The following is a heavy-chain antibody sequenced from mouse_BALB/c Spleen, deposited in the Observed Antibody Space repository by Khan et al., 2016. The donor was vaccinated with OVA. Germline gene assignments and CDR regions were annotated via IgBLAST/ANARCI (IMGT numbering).Heavy chain of an antibody. CDR3: ASIHYYGYVAY. J-gene: IGHJ3*01. V-gene: IGHV4-1*02. CDR1: GFDFSRYW. Sequence: EVKLLESGGGLVQPGGSLKLSCAASGFDFSRYWMTWVRQAPGKGLEWIGEINPDSSTINYTPSLKDKFIISRDNANNTLYLQMSKVRSEDTALYYGASIHYYGYVAYWGQRTLVTVSA. CDR2: INPDSSTI. D-gene: IGHD1-2*01.